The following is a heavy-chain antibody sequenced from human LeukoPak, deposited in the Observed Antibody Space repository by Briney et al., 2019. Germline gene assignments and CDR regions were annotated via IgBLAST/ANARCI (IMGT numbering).Heavy chain of an antibody. V-gene: IGHV1-18*01. D-gene: IGHD2-2*01. J-gene: IGHJ4*02. CDR3: ATTYCSSTSCYPWYFDY. CDR2: ISAYNGNT. CDR1: GYTFTSYG. Sequence: ASVKVSCKASGYTFTSYGISWVRQAPGQGLEWMGRISAYNGNTNYAQKLQDRVTMTTDTSTSTAYMELRSLRSDDTAVYYCATTYCSSTSCYPWYFDYWGQGTLVTVSS.